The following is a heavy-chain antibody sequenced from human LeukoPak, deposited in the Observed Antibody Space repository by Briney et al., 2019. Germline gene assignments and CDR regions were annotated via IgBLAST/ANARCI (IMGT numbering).Heavy chain of an antibody. CDR1: GFNFRYYA. D-gene: IGHD3-22*01. CDR3: AKDHIYNYYDSSEYFQH. V-gene: IGHV3-30-3*01. CDR2: ISNDGSIQ. J-gene: IGHJ1*01. Sequence: GGSLRLSCAASGFNFRYYAMHWVRQAPGKGLEWVAVISNDGSIQYYTDSVKGRFIISRDDSKNRMYLQMNSLRAEDTAVYYCAKDHIYNYYDSSEYFQHWGQGTLVTVSS.